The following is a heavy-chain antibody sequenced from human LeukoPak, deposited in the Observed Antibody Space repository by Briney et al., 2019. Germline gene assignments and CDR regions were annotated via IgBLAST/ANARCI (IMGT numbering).Heavy chain of an antibody. V-gene: IGHV1-8*01. CDR2: MNPNSGNT. CDR3: ASGAAAGTDLDY. D-gene: IGHD6-13*01. CDR1: GYTFTSYD. J-gene: IGHJ4*02. Sequence: ASVKVSCKASGYTFTSYDINWVRQATGQGLEWMGWMNPNSGNTGYAQKFQGRVTMTRNTSISTAYMELSSLRSEDTAVYYCASGAAAGTDLDYWGQGTLVTVSS.